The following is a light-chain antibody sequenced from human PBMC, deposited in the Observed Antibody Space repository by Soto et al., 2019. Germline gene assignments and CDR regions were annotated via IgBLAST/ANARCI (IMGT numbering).Light chain of an antibody. J-gene: IGLJ1*01. Sequence: QSVLTQPDSVAGSPGQSIALCCTGSSSDVGGYNFVSWYQQHSGKAPKLMISDVSNRPSGVSDRFSGSKSGNTASLTISGLQAEDEADYVFSSYTSSSTDVFGTGTKLTVL. CDR2: DVS. CDR3: SSYTSSSTDV. V-gene: IGLV2-14*03. CDR1: SSDVGGYNF.